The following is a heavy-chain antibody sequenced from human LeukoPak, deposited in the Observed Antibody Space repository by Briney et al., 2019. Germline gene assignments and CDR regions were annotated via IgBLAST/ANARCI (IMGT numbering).Heavy chain of an antibody. J-gene: IGHJ4*02. Sequence: SETLSLTCAVSGYSISSGYYWGWIRQPPGKGLEWIGSIYHSGRTYYNPSLKSRVTISVDTSKNQFSLKLSSVTAADTAVYYCASASGASSSSYFDYWGQGTLVTVSS. CDR2: IYHSGRT. CDR3: ASASGASSSSYFDY. V-gene: IGHV4-38-2*01. CDR1: GYSISSGYY. D-gene: IGHD3-10*01.